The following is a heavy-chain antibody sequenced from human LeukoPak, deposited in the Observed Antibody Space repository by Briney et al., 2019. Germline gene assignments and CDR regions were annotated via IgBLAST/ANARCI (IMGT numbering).Heavy chain of an antibody. Sequence: GGSLRLSCAASGFTVSSYAMHWVRQAPGKGLEWVAVISYDGSNKYYADSVKGRFTISRDNSKNTLYLQMNSLRAEDTAVYYCAREQLWFRFHDAFDIWGQGTMVTVSS. V-gene: IGHV3-30*04. CDR1: GFTVSSYA. D-gene: IGHD5-18*01. CDR3: AREQLWFRFHDAFDI. CDR2: ISYDGSNK. J-gene: IGHJ3*02.